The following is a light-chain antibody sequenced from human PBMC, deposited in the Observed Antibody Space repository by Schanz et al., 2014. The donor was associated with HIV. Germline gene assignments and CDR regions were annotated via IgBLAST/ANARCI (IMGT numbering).Light chain of an antibody. Sequence: QSVLIQPPSASGTPGQRVTISCSGSTSNIGSNYVFWYQQLPGTAPKLLIYRNNQRPSGVPDRFSGSKSGTSASLAITGLQAEDEADYYCAAWDDSLKNWVFGGGTKLTVL. CDR1: TSNIGSNY. V-gene: IGLV1-47*01. J-gene: IGLJ3*02. CDR3: AAWDDSLKNWV. CDR2: RNN.